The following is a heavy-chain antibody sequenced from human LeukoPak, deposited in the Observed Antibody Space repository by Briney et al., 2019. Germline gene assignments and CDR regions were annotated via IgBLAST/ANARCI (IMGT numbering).Heavy chain of an antibody. J-gene: IGHJ6*03. Sequence: SETLSLTCTVSGDSISSSSSYWGWIRQPPGKGLEWIGSIYYSGSNFDNPALKSRVTISVDTSKNQFSLKLSSVTAADTAVYYCASRKRYCSGGSCRPIYYYYYMDVWGKGTTVTVSS. V-gene: IGHV4-39*07. CDR1: GDSISSSSSY. CDR3: ASRKRYCSGGSCRPIYYYYYMDV. CDR2: IYYSGSN. D-gene: IGHD2-15*01.